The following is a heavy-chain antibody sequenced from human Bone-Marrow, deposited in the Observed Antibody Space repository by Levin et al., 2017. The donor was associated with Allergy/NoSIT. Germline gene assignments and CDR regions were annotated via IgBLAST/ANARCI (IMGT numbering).Heavy chain of an antibody. V-gene: IGHV3-15*07. D-gene: IGHD3-3*01. CDR1: GFTFSNAW. J-gene: IGHJ6*02. Sequence: GESLKISCAASGFTFSNAWMNWVRQAPGKGLEWVGRIKSKTDGGTTDYAAPVKGRFTISRDDSKNTLYLQMNSLKTEDTAVYYCTTDPYYDFWSGYYYYYYGMDVWGQGTTVTVSS. CDR3: TTDPYYDFWSGYYYYYYGMDV. CDR2: IKSKTDGGTT.